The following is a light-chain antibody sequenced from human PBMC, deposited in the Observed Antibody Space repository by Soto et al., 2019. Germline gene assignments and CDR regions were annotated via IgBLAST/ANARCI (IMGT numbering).Light chain of an antibody. J-gene: IGLJ2*01. CDR2: DDS. V-gene: IGLV3-21*02. CDR3: QVWDRSSDQVI. Sequence: SYELTQPPSVSVAPGQPARIACGGSNIGSEKSVHWYQQKPGQAPVLVVYDDSDRPSGIPERFSGSNSGDTATLIISRVEAGDEADYYCQVWDRSSDQVIFGGGTQLTVL. CDR1: NIGSEKS.